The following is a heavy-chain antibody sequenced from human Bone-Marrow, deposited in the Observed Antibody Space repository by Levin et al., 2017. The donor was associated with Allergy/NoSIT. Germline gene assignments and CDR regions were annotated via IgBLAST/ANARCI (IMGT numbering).Heavy chain of an antibody. CDR2: ISYSGST. CDR3: ARGGRVTIFGEVVGHHWFDP. D-gene: IGHD3-3*01. V-gene: IGHV4-31*03. Sequence: SETLSLTCTVSGDSISSSSYYWSWVRQHPGKGLEWIGYISYSGSTYSNPSLKSRVTILLDTSKNQFSLKLSSLTAADTAVYYCARGGRVTIFGEVVGHHWFDPWGQGTLVTVSS. J-gene: IGHJ5*02. CDR1: GDSISSSSYY.